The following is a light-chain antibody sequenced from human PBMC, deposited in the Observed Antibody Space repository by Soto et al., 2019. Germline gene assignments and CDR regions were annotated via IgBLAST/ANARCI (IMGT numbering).Light chain of an antibody. J-gene: IGKJ1*01. V-gene: IGKV1-5*01. CDR2: DAS. Sequence: RFPITCLSSQSISSWLAWYQQKPGKAPKLLIYDASSLKSGVPSRFSGSGSGTEFTLTISSLQPDDFATYYCQHYNSYSEAFGQGTKVDIK. CDR1: QSISSW. CDR3: QHYNSYSEA.